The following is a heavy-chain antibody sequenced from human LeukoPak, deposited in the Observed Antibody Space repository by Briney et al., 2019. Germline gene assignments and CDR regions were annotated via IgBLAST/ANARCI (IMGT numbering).Heavy chain of an antibody. CDR3: ASTSPEDYYFDY. CDR1: GGTFSSYA. D-gene: IGHD3-3*01. J-gene: IGHJ4*02. CDR2: IIPIFGTA. Sequence: SVKVSCKASGGTFSSYAISWVRQAPGQGLEWMGGIIPIFGTANYAQKFQGRVTITTDESTSTAYMELSSLRSEDTAVYYCASTSPEDYYFDYWGQGTLVTVSS. V-gene: IGHV1-69*05.